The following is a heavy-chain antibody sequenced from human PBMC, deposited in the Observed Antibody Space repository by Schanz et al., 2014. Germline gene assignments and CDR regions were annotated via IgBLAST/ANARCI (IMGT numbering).Heavy chain of an antibody. CDR2: TSVSNGNT. Sequence: QARLVQSGAEVKKPGASVKVSCTASGYSFATYGISWVRQAPGQGLEWMGWTSVSNGNTKYAQNLQDRVIMTTDTSTSTAYMELRSLRSDDTAVYFCTRESSGGYIPITIYGVDVWGQGTTVTVSS. D-gene: IGHD3-3*01. J-gene: IGHJ6*02. CDR1: GYSFATYG. V-gene: IGHV1-18*04. CDR3: TRESSGGYIPITIYGVDV.